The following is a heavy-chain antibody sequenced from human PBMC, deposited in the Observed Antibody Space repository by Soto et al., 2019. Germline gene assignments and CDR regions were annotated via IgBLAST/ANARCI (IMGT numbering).Heavy chain of an antibody. Sequence: QVQLQESGPGLVKPSQTLSLTCTVSGGSITSSGYYWSWIRQHPGEGLEWIGFTSNSGSLSYNPSVTQRSPISVDAYSLQFPLNLKSVTAEVTFGFSCAGGGGSTKVVVWGQGALVTFS. CDR1: GGSITSSGYY. J-gene: IGHJ4*02. CDR3: AGGGGSTKVVV. CDR2: TSNSGSL. D-gene: IGHD1-26*01. V-gene: IGHV4-31*03.